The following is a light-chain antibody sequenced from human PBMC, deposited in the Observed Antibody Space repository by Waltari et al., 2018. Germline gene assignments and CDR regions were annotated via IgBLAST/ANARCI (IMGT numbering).Light chain of an antibody. V-gene: IGLV2-14*03. CDR2: DVT. CDR3: SSYTSNISWV. Sequence: QSALAQPASVSGIPGQSISISCTGTRSDLGGYNYVSRYQHHSGTAPKVILYDVTYRPSGISNRFSGSKSGNTASLTIYGLQAEDEAYYYCSSYTSNISWVFGGGTKLTVL. J-gene: IGLJ3*02. CDR1: RSDLGGYNY.